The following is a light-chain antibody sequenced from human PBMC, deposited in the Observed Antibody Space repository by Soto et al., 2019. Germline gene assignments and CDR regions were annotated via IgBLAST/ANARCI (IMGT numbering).Light chain of an antibody. CDR1: QSITIW. J-gene: IGKJ4*01. V-gene: IGKV1-5*01. CDR2: DAS. Sequence: DIQMSQSPSTLSSSVGDRVAITCRASQSITIWVAWYQQKPGKAPKLLIYDASRLESRVPSRFSGSGSGTEFTLTISSLQPDDFATYYCQQYFSYPLTFGGGTKVDIK. CDR3: QQYFSYPLT.